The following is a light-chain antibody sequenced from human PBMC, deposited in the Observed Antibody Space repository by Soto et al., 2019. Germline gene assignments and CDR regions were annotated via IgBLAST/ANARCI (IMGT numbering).Light chain of an antibody. CDR1: QSVSTN. CDR3: QQYNSSLQT. Sequence: EIVLTQSPATLSLSPGERATLSCRASQSVSTNLAWYQQKPGQAPRLLIYGASTRATGIPARFSGSGSGTEFTLTISSLQAEDFAVYYCQQYNSSLQTFGQGTKVDIK. J-gene: IGKJ1*01. V-gene: IGKV3-15*01. CDR2: GAS.